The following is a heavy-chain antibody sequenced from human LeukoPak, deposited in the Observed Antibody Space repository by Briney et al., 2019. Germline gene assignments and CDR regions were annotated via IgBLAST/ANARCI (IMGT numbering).Heavy chain of an antibody. V-gene: IGHV4-34*01. CDR3: ARGPGLYYYYYGMDV. Sequence: SETLSLTCAVYGVSFSGYYWSWIRQPPGKGLEWIGEINHSGSTNYNPSLKSRVTISVDTSKNQFSLKLSSVTAADTAVYYCARGPGLYYYYYGMDVWGQGTTVTVSS. CDR2: INHSGST. J-gene: IGHJ6*02. CDR1: GVSFSGYY.